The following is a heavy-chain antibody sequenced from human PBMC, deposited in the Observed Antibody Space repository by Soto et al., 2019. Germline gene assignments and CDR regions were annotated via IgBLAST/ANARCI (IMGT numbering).Heavy chain of an antibody. V-gene: IGHV3-7*01. CDR1: GFTFSSYW. Sequence: HPWGALRLSGAASGFTFSSYWMSWVRQAPGKGLEWVANIKQDGSEKYYVDSVKGRFTISRDNAKNSLYLQMNSLRAEDTAVYYCARDANWDDAFDIWGQGTMVTVSS. D-gene: IGHD7-27*01. J-gene: IGHJ3*02. CDR3: ARDANWDDAFDI. CDR2: IKQDGSEK.